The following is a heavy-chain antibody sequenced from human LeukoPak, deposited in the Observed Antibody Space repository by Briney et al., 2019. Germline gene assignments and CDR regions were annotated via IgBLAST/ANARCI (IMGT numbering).Heavy chain of an antibody. CDR1: GYTLTELS. CDR3: ATDLLAVRGVINYYGMDV. CDR2: FDPEDGGT. J-gene: IGHJ6*02. Sequence: ASVKVSCKVSGYTLTELSMHWVRQAPGKGLEWMGGFDPEDGGTIYAQKFQGRVTMTEDTSTDTAYMELSSLRSEDTAVYYCATDLLAVRGVINYYGMDVWGQGTTVTVSS. D-gene: IGHD3-10*01. V-gene: IGHV1-24*01.